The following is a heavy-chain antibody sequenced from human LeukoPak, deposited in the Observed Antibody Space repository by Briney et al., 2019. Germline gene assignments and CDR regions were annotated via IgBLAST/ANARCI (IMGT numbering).Heavy chain of an antibody. V-gene: IGHV3-30*04. D-gene: IGHD3-10*01. Sequence: GGSLRLSCAASGFTLSSYAIHWVRQAPGEGLEWVSVTSYDGSKYYADSVKGRFTISRDNSKNTVYLQMDSLRAEDTAVYYCAKGEVAMVLASPDYWGREPWSPSP. CDR1: GFTLSSYA. J-gene: IGHJ4*02. CDR2: TSYDGSK. CDR3: AKGEVAMVLASPDY.